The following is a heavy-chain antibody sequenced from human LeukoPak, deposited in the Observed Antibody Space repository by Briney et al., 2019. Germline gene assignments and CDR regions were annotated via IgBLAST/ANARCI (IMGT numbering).Heavy chain of an antibody. CDR3: ARDSKVWGCSSTSCLLHY. V-gene: IGHV1-18*01. Sequence: ASVKVSCKASGYTFTSYGISWVRQAPGQGLEWMGWISAYNGNTNYAQKLQGRVTMNTDTSTSTAYMELRSLRSDDTAVYYCARDSKVWGCSSTSCLLHYWGQGTLVTVSS. D-gene: IGHD2-2*01. CDR1: GYTFTSYG. CDR2: ISAYNGNT. J-gene: IGHJ4*02.